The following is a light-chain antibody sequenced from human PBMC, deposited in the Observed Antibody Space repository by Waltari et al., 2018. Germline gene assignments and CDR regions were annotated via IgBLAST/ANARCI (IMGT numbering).Light chain of an antibody. CDR1: QSVTNN. J-gene: IGKJ4*01. Sequence: DIVMTQSPATLSLSPGDRATLSCRASQSVTNNLAWYQQKPGQAPRPLIYRASTRATSIPARISGSGSGTEFTLTISSLQSEDFAFYYCQQYNNWPLTFGGGTKVEIK. V-gene: IGKV3-15*01. CDR3: QQYNNWPLT. CDR2: RAS.